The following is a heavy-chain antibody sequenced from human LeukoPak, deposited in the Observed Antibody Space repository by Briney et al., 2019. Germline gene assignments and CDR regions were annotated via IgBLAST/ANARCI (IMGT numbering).Heavy chain of an antibody. CDR3: AREGTDYGDYKNWFDP. V-gene: IGHV3-33*01. J-gene: IGHJ5*02. CDR1: GFTFSSFA. D-gene: IGHD4-17*01. CDR2: IWYDGSSK. Sequence: GGSLRLSCAASGFTFSSFAIHWVRRVPGKGLEWVAAIWYDGSSKHYVDSVKGRFIISRDNSKNTVYLQMNSLRVEDTAVYYCAREGTDYGDYKNWFDPWGQGTLATVSS.